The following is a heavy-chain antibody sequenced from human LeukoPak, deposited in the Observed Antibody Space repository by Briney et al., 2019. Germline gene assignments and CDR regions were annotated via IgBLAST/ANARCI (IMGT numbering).Heavy chain of an antibody. Sequence: SETLSLTCTVSGGSISSSSYYWGWIRQPPGKGLEWIGSIYYSGITYYNPSLKSRVPISVDTSKNQFSLKLSSVTAADTAVYYCASPYYYDSSGYYAPDHDAFDIWGQGTMVTVSS. CDR1: GGSISSSSYY. D-gene: IGHD3-22*01. V-gene: IGHV4-39*01. J-gene: IGHJ3*02. CDR3: ASPYYYDSSGYYAPDHDAFDI. CDR2: IYYSGIT.